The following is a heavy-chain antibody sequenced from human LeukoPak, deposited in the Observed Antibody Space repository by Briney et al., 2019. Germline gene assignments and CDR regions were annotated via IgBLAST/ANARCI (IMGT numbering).Heavy chain of an antibody. CDR2: IDSNNNYI. D-gene: IGHD4-17*01. J-gene: IGHJ4*02. CDR3: ARDGGTTTD. Sequence: GGSLRLSCAASGFTFSTYSMNWVRQAPGKGLEWVSSIDSNNNYIYYADSVKGRFTISRDNAKNSLYMQMDSQRAEDTAIYYCARDGGTTTDWGQGTLVTVSS. CDR1: GFTFSTYS. V-gene: IGHV3-21*01.